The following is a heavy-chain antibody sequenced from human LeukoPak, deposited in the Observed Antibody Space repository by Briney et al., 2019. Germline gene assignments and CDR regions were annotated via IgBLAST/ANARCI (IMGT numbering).Heavy chain of an antibody. CDR2: ISAYNGNT. CDR3: ARDWAYCGGDCYSDY. J-gene: IGHJ4*02. Sequence: GASVKVSCKASGYTFTIYGISWVRQAPGQGLEWMGWISAYNGNTNYAQKLQGRVTMTTDTSTSTAYMELRSLRSDDTAVYYCARDWAYCGGDCYSDYWGQGTLVTVSS. V-gene: IGHV1-18*01. CDR1: GYTFTIYG. D-gene: IGHD2-21*01.